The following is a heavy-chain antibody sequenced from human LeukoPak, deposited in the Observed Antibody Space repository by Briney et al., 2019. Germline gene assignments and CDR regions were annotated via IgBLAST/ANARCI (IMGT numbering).Heavy chain of an antibody. CDR2: ISGSGGST. J-gene: IGHJ4*02. D-gene: IGHD6-13*01. V-gene: IGHV3-23*01. Sequence: PGGSLRLSCAASGFTFSSYAMSWVRQAPGKGLEWVSAISGSGGSTYYADSVKGRFTISRDNSKNTLYLQMNSLKTEDTAVYYCTTEYYSSNPGYDHWGQGTLVTVSS. CDR3: TTEYYSSNPGYDH. CDR1: GFTFSSYA.